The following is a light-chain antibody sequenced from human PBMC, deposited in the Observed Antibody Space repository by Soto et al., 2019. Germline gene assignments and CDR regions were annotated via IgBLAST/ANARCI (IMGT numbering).Light chain of an antibody. CDR1: QSISSW. Sequence: DIQMTQSPSTLSASVGDRVTITCRASQSISSWLAWYQQKPGKAPKLLIYDASSLESGVPSRFSGSGSGTEFTLTISSLQPDDFAVYYCQQRSNWITFGGGTKVEIK. CDR3: QQRSNWIT. J-gene: IGKJ4*01. V-gene: IGKV1-5*01. CDR2: DAS.